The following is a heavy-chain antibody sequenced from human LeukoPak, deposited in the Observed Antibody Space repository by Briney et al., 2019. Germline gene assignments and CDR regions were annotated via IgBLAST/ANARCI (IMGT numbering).Heavy chain of an antibody. CDR3: AVAYGMDV. J-gene: IGHJ6*02. CDR1: GGSISSSSYY. CDR2: IYYSGSI. Sequence: KASETLSLTCTVSGGSISSSSYYWGWIRQPPGKGLEWIGSIYYSGSIYYNPSLKSRVTISVDTSKNQFSLKLSSVTAADTAVYYCAVAYGMDVWGQGTTVTVSS. D-gene: IGHD5-12*01. V-gene: IGHV4-39*01.